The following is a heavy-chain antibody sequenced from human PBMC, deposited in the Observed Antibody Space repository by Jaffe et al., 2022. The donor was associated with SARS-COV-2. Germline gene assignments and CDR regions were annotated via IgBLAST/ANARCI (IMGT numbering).Heavy chain of an antibody. CDR1: GFTVRSSY. V-gene: IGHV3-53*02. Sequence: EVQLVETGGGLIQPGGSLRLSCAASGFTVRSSYMSWVRQAPGKGLEWVSFIYSGGTTYYADSVKGRFTISRDDSKNTLYLQMNSLRAEDTAVYYCARWTTPDQNYYFDYWGQGTLVTVSS. CDR2: IYSGGTT. D-gene: IGHD4-4*01. CDR3: ARWTTPDQNYYFDY. J-gene: IGHJ4*02.